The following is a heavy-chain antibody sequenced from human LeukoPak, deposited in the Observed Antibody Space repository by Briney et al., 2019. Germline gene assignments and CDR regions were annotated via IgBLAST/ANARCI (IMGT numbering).Heavy chain of an antibody. CDR3: ARGVTIFGVSDLDY. D-gene: IGHD3-3*01. V-gene: IGHV1-69*05. CDR2: IIPIFGTA. J-gene: IGHJ4*02. Sequence: GSSVKVSCKASGCTFSSYAISWVRRAHGPGLEWMGGIIPIFGTANYAQKFQGRVTITTDESTSTAYMELSSLRSEDTAVYYCARGVTIFGVSDLDYWGQGTLVTVSS. CDR1: GCTFSSYA.